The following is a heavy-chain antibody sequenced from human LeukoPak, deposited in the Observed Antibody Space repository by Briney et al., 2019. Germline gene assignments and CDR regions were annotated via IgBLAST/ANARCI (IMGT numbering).Heavy chain of an antibody. CDR1: GFTFSSDW. CDR3: ASLIVVVPATMRGSGFDI. J-gene: IGHJ3*02. D-gene: IGHD2-2*01. Sequence: PGGSLRLSCAASGFTFSSDWMSWVRQAPGKGLGWVANIKQDGSEKNYVDSVTGRFTISRDNAKNSLYLQMNSLRAEDTAVYYCASLIVVVPATMRGSGFDIWGQGTMVTVSS. CDR2: IKQDGSEK. V-gene: IGHV3-7*01.